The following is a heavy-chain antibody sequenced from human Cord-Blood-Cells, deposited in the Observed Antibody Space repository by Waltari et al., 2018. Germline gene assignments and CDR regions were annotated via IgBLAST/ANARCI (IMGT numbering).Heavy chain of an antibody. D-gene: IGHD3-3*01. J-gene: IGHJ2*01. Sequence: QVQLVQSGAEVKKPGASVKVSCKASGYPFTTYAMHLVRQAPGPRLEWMGWINAGNGNTKYSQKFQGRVTITRDTSASTAYMELSSLRSEDTAVYYCARGDFWSGYYPHWYFDLWGRGTLVTVSS. CDR1: GYPFTTYA. V-gene: IGHV1-3*01. CDR2: INAGNGNT. CDR3: ARGDFWSGYYPHWYFDL.